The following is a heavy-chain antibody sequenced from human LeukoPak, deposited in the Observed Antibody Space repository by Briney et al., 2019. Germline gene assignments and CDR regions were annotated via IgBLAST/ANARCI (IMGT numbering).Heavy chain of an antibody. CDR2: IYSGGST. CDR1: GFTVSSNY. Sequence: GGSLRLSCAASGFTVSSNYMSWVRQAPGKGLEWVSVIYSGGSTYYADSVKGRFTISRDNSKNTLYLQMNSLRAEDSAVYYCARALGYDCSSTICYAFGWFDPWGQGTLVTVSS. V-gene: IGHV3-66*01. D-gene: IGHD2-2*01. CDR3: ARALGYDCSSTICYAFGWFDP. J-gene: IGHJ5*02.